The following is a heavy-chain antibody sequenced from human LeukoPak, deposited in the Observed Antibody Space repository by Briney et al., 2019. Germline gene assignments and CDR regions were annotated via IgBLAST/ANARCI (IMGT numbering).Heavy chain of an antibody. Sequence: ASVKVSCKASGYTFTGYYMHWVRQAPGQGLEWMGWINPNSGGTNYAQKFQGRVTMTRDTSISTAYMELSRLRSDDTAVYYCTRDVRRIMVRGVIGGGYFDYWGQGTLVTVSS. V-gene: IGHV1-2*02. CDR2: INPNSGGT. CDR1: GYTFTGYY. D-gene: IGHD3-10*01. J-gene: IGHJ4*02. CDR3: TRDVRRIMVRGVIGGGYFDY.